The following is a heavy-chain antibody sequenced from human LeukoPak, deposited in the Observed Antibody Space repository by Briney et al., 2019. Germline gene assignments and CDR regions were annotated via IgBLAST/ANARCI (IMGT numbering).Heavy chain of an antibody. D-gene: IGHD4-17*01. Sequence: SETLSLTCTVSGGSISSYYWSWIRQPPGKGLEWIGYIYYSGSTNYNPSLKSRVTISVDTSKNQFSLKLSSVTAADTAVYYCASHKDYGYWYFDLWGRGTLVTVSS. J-gene: IGHJ2*01. CDR3: ASHKDYGYWYFDL. CDR2: IYYSGST. V-gene: IGHV4-59*01. CDR1: GGSISSYY.